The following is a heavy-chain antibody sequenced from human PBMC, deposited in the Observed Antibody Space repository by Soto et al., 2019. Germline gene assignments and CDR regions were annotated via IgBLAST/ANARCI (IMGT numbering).Heavy chain of an antibody. CDR2: IIPIFGTA. Sequence: SVKVSCPASGGTFSSYAIRWVRQAPGQGLEWMGGIIPIFGTANYAQKFQGRVTITADESTSTAYMELSSLRSEDTAVYYCASRLVVKIYGYYGMVVWCQGSTVTV. J-gene: IGHJ6*02. V-gene: IGHV1-69*13. CDR1: GGTFSSYA. D-gene: IGHD2-15*01. CDR3: ASRLVVKIYGYYGMVV.